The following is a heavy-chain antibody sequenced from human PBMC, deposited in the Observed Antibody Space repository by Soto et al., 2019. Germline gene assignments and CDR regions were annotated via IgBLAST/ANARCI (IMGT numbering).Heavy chain of an antibody. Sequence: SETLSLTCAVSSGSISSSNWWSRVRQPPGKGLEWIGEIYHSGSTNYNPSLKSRVTISVDKSKNQFSLKLSSVTAADTAVYYCARDRMMAVAGRKGAFDIWGQGTMVTVSS. J-gene: IGHJ3*02. CDR1: SGSISSSNW. V-gene: IGHV4-4*02. CDR3: ARDRMMAVAGRKGAFDI. D-gene: IGHD6-19*01. CDR2: IYHSGST.